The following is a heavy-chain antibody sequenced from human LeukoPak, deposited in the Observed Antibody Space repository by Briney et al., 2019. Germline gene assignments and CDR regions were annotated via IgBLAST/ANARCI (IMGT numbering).Heavy chain of an antibody. CDR3: AKEKGAPAGLFDS. J-gene: IGHJ4*02. Sequence: GSLRLSCAASGFTLTSYGMHWVRQAPGKGLQWVAFIRYDGRNKYYGDSGKGRFTISRDNSKNTLFLQMNSLRPEDTAVYYCAKEKGAPAGLFDSWGQGTLVTVSS. CDR1: GFTLTSYG. V-gene: IGHV3-30*02. CDR2: IRYDGRNK. D-gene: IGHD6-13*01.